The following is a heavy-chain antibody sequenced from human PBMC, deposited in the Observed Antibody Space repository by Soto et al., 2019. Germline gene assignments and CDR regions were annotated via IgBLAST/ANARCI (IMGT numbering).Heavy chain of an antibody. D-gene: IGHD4-4*01. V-gene: IGHV2-5*01. Sequence: QITLXXSGPTLXXPTQTLTLTXXXXGFSLXXXGVGVGWIRQPPGKALEWLALIYWSDEKRYSPSLSSRLTITKDTSKNQVVLTMTNMDPVDTATYYCAHRRGADYKGCFHYWGQGTLVTVSS. J-gene: IGHJ4*02. CDR1: GFSLXXXGVG. CDR3: AHRRGADYKGCFHY. CDR2: IYWSDEK.